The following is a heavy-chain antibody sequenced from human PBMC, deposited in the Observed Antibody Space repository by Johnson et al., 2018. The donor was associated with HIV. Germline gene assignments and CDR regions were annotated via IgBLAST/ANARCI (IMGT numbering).Heavy chain of an antibody. Sequence: QVQLVESGGGLVKPGGSLRLSCAASGFTFSDYYMSWIRQAPGKGLEWVSYISSSGSPMYHADSVKGRFTISRDNAKNSLYLQLDRMRAADAAVYYCAGVRRGSNVGAFDIWGQGTMVTVSS. J-gene: IGHJ3*02. D-gene: IGHD2-15*01. V-gene: IGHV3-11*04. CDR2: ISSSGSPM. CDR1: GFTFSDYY. CDR3: AGVRRGSNVGAFDI.